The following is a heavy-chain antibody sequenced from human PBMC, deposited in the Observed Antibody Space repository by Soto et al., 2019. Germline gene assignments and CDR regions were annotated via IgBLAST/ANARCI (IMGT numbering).Heavy chain of an antibody. J-gene: IGHJ5*02. D-gene: IGHD3-16*02. CDR3: ARYRGNLGLHLVNWFAP. V-gene: IGHV1-69*13. CDR2: IIPIFGTA. CDR1: GGTFSSYA. Sequence: SVKVSCKASGGTFSSYAISWVRQAPGQGLEWMGGIIPIFGTANYAQKFQGRVTITADESTSTAYMELSSLRSEDTAVYYCARYRGNLGLHLVNWFAPWGQGTLVTVSS.